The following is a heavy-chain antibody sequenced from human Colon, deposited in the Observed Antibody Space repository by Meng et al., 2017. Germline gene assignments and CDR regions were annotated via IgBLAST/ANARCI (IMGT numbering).Heavy chain of an antibody. CDR2: IYYTGST. V-gene: IGHV4-61*01. CDR3: ARGPLDY. Sequence: AQLQESGPGLVRPSPTLSLTCAVSGGSVSSGSYYWSWIRQPPGKGLEWIGYIYYTGSTNYNPSLKSRVTISVDTSKNQFSLKLSSVTAADTAVYYCARGPLDYWGQGTLVTVSS. J-gene: IGHJ4*02. CDR1: GGSVSSGSYY.